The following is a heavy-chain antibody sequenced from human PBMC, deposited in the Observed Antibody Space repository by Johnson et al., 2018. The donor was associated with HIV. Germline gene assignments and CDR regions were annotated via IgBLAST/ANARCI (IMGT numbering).Heavy chain of an antibody. Sequence: QVQLVESGGGLVKPGVSLRLSCTASGFTFSSYGMHWVRQAPGKGLEWVAFIRYDGSNKYYADSVKGRFTISRDNSKNPLYLQMNSRRAEDTAVYYCARVLRVLGGTYGVDAFDIWGQGTMVTVSS. CDR3: ARVLRVLGGTYGVDAFDI. CDR2: IRYDGSNK. J-gene: IGHJ3*02. V-gene: IGHV3-30*02. D-gene: IGHD3-3*01. CDR1: GFTFSSYG.